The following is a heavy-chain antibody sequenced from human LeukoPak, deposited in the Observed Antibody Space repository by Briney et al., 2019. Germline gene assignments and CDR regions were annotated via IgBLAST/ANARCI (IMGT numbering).Heavy chain of an antibody. CDR2: ISWNSGTK. CDR3: AKAAGDWYFDL. Sequence: GGSLRLSCAAPGFTFDDYAMHWVRQAPGKGLEWVSGISWNSGTKGYADSVEGRFTISRDNDKKSLYLQMNSLRPEDTALYYCAKAAGDWYFDLWGRGTLVSVSS. D-gene: IGHD6-19*01. J-gene: IGHJ2*01. V-gene: IGHV3-9*01. CDR1: GFTFDDYA.